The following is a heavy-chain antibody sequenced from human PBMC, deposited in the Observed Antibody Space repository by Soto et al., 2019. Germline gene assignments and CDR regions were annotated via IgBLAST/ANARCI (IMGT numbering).Heavy chain of an antibody. CDR3: ARDRASWSNWFDP. J-gene: IGHJ5*02. CDR1: GGSISSYY. CDR2: IYYSGST. V-gene: IGHV4-59*01. D-gene: IGHD6-13*01. Sequence: PSETLSLTCTVSGGSISSYYWSWIRQPPEKGLEWIGYIYYSGSTNYDPSLKSRVTISVDTSKNQFSLKLSSVTAADTAVYYCARDRASWSNWFDPWGQGTLVTVSS.